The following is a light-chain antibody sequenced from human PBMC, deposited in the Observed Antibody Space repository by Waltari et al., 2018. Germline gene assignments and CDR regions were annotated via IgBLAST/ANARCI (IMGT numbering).Light chain of an antibody. Sequence: QSALNQPASVSGSPGQSLTISCTGTGSDIGGYHYVSWYQQHPDKAPKLIIYEVTERPAGGSSRFSASKSDTTASLVISELQPDDEADYYCGSYTSTTASFVFGPGTRVTVL. J-gene: IGLJ1*01. CDR1: GSDIGGYHY. V-gene: IGLV2-14*03. CDR2: EVT. CDR3: GSYTSTTASFV.